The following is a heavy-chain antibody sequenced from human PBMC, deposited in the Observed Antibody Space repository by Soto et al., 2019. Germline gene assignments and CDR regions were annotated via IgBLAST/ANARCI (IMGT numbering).Heavy chain of an antibody. Sequence: ASVKFSCRASGYSFTSLDINWVRQTAGQGLEWMGWMQPSTGRTGYAQKFQGRVTMTRDTSINTAYMELTTLTSDDTAFYYCARGVSAGVDYWGQGTLVTV. D-gene: IGHD1-26*01. CDR2: MQPSTGRT. V-gene: IGHV1-8*01. CDR1: GYSFTSLD. CDR3: ARGVSAGVDY. J-gene: IGHJ4*02.